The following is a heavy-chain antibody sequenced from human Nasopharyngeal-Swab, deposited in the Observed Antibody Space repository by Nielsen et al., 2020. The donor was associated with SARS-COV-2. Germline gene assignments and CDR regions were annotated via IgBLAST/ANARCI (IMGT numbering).Heavy chain of an antibody. CDR3: ARTPLPYYFDY. J-gene: IGHJ4*02. CDR2: IYYSGST. V-gene: IGHV4-59*01. CDR1: GGSISSYY. Sequence: SETLSLACTVSGGSISSYYWSWIRQPPGKGLEWIGYIYYSGSTNYNPSLKSRVTISVDTSKNQFSLKLSSVTAADTAVYYCARTPLPYYFDYWGQGTLVTVSS.